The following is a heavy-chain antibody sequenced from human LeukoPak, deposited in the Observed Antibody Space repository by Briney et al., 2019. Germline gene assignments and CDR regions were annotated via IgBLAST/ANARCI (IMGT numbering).Heavy chain of an antibody. Sequence: GGSLRLSCAASGFTFKEYAMSWVRQAPGKGLEWVSVIYSGGSTYYADSVKGRFTISRDNSKNTLYLQMNSLRAEDTAVYYCARPEYSYGIGSADYWGQGTLVTVSS. CDR2: IYSGGST. J-gene: IGHJ4*02. V-gene: IGHV3-66*04. CDR1: GFTFKEYA. CDR3: ARPEYSYGIGSADY. D-gene: IGHD5-18*01.